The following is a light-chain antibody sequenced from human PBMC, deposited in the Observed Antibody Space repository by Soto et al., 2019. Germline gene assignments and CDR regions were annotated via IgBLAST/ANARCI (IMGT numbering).Light chain of an antibody. V-gene: IGKV3-20*01. CDR3: QQYGSSPT. CDR1: QGVSSSY. Sequence: EIVLTQSPGTLSLSPGERATLSCRASQGVSSSYLAWYQQKPGQAPRLVIYAASSRATGIPDRFSGSGSGTDFTLTISRLKPEDFAVYYCQQYGSSPTFGGGTKVEIK. CDR2: AAS. J-gene: IGKJ4*01.